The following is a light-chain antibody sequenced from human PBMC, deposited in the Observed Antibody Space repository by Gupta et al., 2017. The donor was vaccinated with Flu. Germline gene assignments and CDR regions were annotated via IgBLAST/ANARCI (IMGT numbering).Light chain of an antibody. CDR1: QGISSY. CDR2: AAS. V-gene: IGKV1-8*01. J-gene: IGKJ2*01. CDR3: QQYYSYPPRYT. Sequence: RVTITCRASQGISSYLAWYQQKPGKAPKLLIYAASTLQSGVPSRFSGSGSGTDFTLTISCLQSEDFATYYCQQYYSYPPRYTFGQGTKLEIK.